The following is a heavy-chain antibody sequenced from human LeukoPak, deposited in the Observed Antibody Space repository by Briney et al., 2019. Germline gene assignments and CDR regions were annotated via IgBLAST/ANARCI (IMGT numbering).Heavy chain of an antibody. CDR2: IRYDGTNK. V-gene: IGHV3-30*02. CDR1: GFTFSYYA. D-gene: IGHD3-22*01. Sequence: GGSLRLSCAASGFTFSYYAIHWVRQAPGKGLEWVAFIRYDGTNKNYADSVKGRFTISRDNSKNTLYLQMNSLRAEDTAVYYCAKDAYDSSGYYPGNWGQGTLVTVSS. J-gene: IGHJ4*02. CDR3: AKDAYDSSGYYPGN.